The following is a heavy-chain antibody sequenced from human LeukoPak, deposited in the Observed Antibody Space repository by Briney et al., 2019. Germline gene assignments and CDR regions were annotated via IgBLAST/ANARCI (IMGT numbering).Heavy chain of an antibody. D-gene: IGHD3-22*01. CDR1: GYTFTGYY. J-gene: IGHJ4*02. V-gene: IGHV1-2*02. CDR2: INPNSGGT. Sequence: ASVKVSCKASGYTFTGYYMHWVRQAPGQGLEWMGWINPNSGGTNYAQKFQGRVTMTRDTSISTAYMELSRLRSDDTAVYYCARCSRVYDSSGPLSDYWGQGTLVTVSS. CDR3: ARCSRVYDSSGPLSDY.